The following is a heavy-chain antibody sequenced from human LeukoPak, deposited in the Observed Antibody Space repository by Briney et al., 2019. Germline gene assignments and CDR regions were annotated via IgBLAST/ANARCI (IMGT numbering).Heavy chain of an antibody. Sequence: PGGSLRLSCVVSGFTFSHYAMTWVRQAPGKGLEWVSSISNSGDDTDYADSVKGRFTVSRDNSENSLYLQMNSLGVEDTAVYYCVKRRGDVWGKGTTVTVSS. CDR1: GFTFSHYA. CDR2: ISNSGDDT. CDR3: VKRRGDV. V-gene: IGHV3-23*01. J-gene: IGHJ6*04.